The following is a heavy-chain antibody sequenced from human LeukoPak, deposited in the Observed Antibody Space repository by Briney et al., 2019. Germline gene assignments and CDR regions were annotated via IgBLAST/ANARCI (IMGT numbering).Heavy chain of an antibody. J-gene: IGHJ3*02. D-gene: IGHD3-22*01. V-gene: IGHV4-34*01. CDR2: INHSGST. CDR1: GGSFSGYY. Sequence: SETLSLTCAVYGGSFSGYYWSWIRQPPGKGLEWIGEINHSGSTNYNPSLKSRVTISVDTSKNQFSLKLSSVTAADTAVCYCARVWYYYDSSGYYHEAFDIWGQGTMVTVSS. CDR3: ARVWYYYDSSGYYHEAFDI.